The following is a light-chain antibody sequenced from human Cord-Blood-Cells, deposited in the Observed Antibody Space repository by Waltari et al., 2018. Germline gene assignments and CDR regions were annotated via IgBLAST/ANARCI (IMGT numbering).Light chain of an antibody. CDR1: QGVSSY. J-gene: IGKJ4*01. CDR2: DAS. V-gene: IGKV3-11*01. CDR3: QQRSNWPPLT. Sequence: EIVLTQSPATLSLSPGERATLSCRASQGVSSYLAWYQQKPGQAPRLLIYDASNRATGIPARFSGSGSGKDFTLTISSLEPEDFAVYYCQQRSNWPPLTFGGGTKVEIK.